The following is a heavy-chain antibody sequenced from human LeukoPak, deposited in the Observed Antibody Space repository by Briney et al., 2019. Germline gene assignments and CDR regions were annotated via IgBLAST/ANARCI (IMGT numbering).Heavy chain of an antibody. V-gene: IGHV3-7*01. J-gene: IGHJ2*01. CDR1: GSTFSSYW. Sequence: GGSLRLSCAASGSTFSSYWMSWVRQAPGKGLEWVANIKQDGSEKYYVDSVKGRFTISRENAKNSLYLQMNSLRAGDTAVYYCARVRKYSGYYSWYFDLWGRGTLVTVSS. CDR2: IKQDGSEK. CDR3: ARVRKYSGYYSWYFDL. D-gene: IGHD5-12*01.